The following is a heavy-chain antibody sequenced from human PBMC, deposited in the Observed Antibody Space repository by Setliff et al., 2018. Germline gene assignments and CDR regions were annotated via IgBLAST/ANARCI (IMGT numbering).Heavy chain of an antibody. CDR3: ARLSWNGLRYYGLDV. J-gene: IGHJ6*02. D-gene: IGHD3-3*01. CDR2: IYTTGNT. V-gene: IGHV4-61*02. CDR1: GDSITSGSDY. Sequence: TLSLTCTVSGDSITSGSDYWNWIRQPAGKGLEWIGRIYTTGNTNYNPSLKSRVTISVDTSKNQFSLKWRSVTAADTAVYYCARLSWNGLRYYGLDVWGQGTTVTVSS.